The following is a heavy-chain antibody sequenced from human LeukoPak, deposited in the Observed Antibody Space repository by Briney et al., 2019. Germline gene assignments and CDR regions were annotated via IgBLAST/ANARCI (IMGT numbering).Heavy chain of an antibody. Sequence: SSETLSLTCTVSGGSISSGSYYWSWIRQPPGKGLEWIGYIYYSGSTNYNPSLKSRVTISVDTSKNQFSLKLSSVTAADTAVYYCARIRGVIMEYYFDYWGQGTLVTVSS. CDR1: GGSISSGSYY. J-gene: IGHJ4*02. V-gene: IGHV4-61*01. D-gene: IGHD3-10*01. CDR3: ARIRGVIMEYYFDY. CDR2: IYYSGST.